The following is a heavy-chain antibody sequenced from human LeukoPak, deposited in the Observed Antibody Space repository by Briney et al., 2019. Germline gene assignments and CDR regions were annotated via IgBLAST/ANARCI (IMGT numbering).Heavy chain of an antibody. Sequence: SETLSLTCTVSGGSISSSSYYWGWIRQPPGKGLEWIGSIYYSGSTYYNPSLKSRVTISVDTSKNQFSLKLSSVTAADTAVYYCARGVFPLGYFDLWGRGTLVTVSS. V-gene: IGHV4-39*07. D-gene: IGHD2-8*01. CDR3: ARGVFPLGYFDL. CDR2: IYYSGST. J-gene: IGHJ2*01. CDR1: GGSISSSSYY.